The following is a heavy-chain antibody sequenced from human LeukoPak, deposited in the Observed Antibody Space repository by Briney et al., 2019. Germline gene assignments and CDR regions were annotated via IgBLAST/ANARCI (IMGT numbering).Heavy chain of an antibody. CDR1: GFTFDDYA. V-gene: IGHV3-9*01. CDR2: ISWNSGSI. J-gene: IGHJ5*02. CDR3: AKDLKAVAGWFDP. Sequence: GGSLRLSCAASGFTFDDYAMHWVRQAPGKGLGWVSGISWNSGSIGYADSVKGRFTISRDNSKNTLYLQMNSLRAEDTAVYYCAKDLKAVAGWFDPWGQGTLVTVSS. D-gene: IGHD6-19*01.